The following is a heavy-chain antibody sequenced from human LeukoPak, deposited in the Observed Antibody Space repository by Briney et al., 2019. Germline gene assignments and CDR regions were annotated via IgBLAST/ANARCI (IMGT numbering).Heavy chain of an antibody. CDR1: GYSFTSSG. D-gene: IGHD5-24*01. V-gene: IGHV1-18*01. Sequence: ASVKVSCMASGYSFTSSGISWVRQAPGQGLEWMGWISPYNGNTNYVQKFQGRVTMTTDTSTSTAYMELRSLRSDDTAVYYCATMHRVEYYFDYWGQGTLVTVSS. CDR3: ATMHRVEYYFDY. CDR2: ISPYNGNT. J-gene: IGHJ4*02.